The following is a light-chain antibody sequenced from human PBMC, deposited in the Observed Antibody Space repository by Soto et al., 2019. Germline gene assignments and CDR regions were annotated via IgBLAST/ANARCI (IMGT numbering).Light chain of an antibody. V-gene: IGKV3-20*01. CDR2: GAS. Sequence: EIVLTQSPGTLSLSPGERATFSCRASESVRSSHLVWYQQKPGQAPRLLIYGASNRATGIPDRFSGTGSGTDFTLTISRLDPEDFAVYTCQYYDPSLVTFGGGTKVQIK. CDR3: QYYDPSLVT. CDR1: ESVRSSH. J-gene: IGKJ4*01.